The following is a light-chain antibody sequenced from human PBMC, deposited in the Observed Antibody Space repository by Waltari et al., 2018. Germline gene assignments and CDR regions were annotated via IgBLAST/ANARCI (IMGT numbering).Light chain of an antibody. CDR3: QHYNAYRT. CDR1: QSISTW. Sequence: IQMTQSPSSLSASVGDRVTITCRASQSISTWLAWYQQKPGKAPKLLIFAASSLQTGVPSRFSGSGSGTEFTLTINSLQPDDFATYYCQHYNAYRTFGQGTKVEIK. V-gene: IGKV1D-16*01. J-gene: IGKJ1*01. CDR2: AAS.